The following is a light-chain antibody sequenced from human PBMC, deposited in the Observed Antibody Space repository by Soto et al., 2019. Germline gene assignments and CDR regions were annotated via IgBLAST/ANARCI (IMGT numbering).Light chain of an antibody. J-gene: IGLJ2*01. V-gene: IGLV2-18*02. CDR2: EVT. CDR3: SSFTSSATEV. Sequence: QSALTQPPSVSGSPGQSVTISCTGTSSDVGLYNRVSWYQQPPGTAPKLMIYEVTNRPSAVPDRFSGSKSGNTASLTISGLRAEDEADYYCSSFTSSATEVFGGGTKVTVL. CDR1: SSDVGLYNR.